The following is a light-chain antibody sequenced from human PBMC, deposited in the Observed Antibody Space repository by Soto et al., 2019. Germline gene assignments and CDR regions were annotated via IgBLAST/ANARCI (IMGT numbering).Light chain of an antibody. Sequence: DIQMTQSPSSLSASVGDRVTIICQASQDITNYLNWYQQKPGKAPKLLIHDSSNLETGVPSRFSGSESGTYFSFTLSSLQPEDIATYYCQQFDTLPLTFGQGTRLEIK. CDR1: QDITNY. CDR3: QQFDTLPLT. V-gene: IGKV1-33*01. J-gene: IGKJ5*01. CDR2: DSS.